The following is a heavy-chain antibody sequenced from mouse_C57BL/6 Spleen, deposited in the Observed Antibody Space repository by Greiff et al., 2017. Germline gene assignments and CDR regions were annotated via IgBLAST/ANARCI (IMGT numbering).Heavy chain of an antibody. CDR1: GYAFSSYW. CDR3: AGCYDYGSSDGWYFDV. CDR2: IYPGDGDT. J-gene: IGHJ1*03. V-gene: IGHV1-80*01. Sequence: VQLQQSGAELVKPGASVKISCTASGYAFSSYWMNWVKQRPGKGLEWIGQIYPGDGDTNYTGKFKGKATLTADTSSSTAYMQLSSLTSEDSASYFCAGCYDYGSSDGWYFDVWGTGTTVTVSS. D-gene: IGHD1-1*01.